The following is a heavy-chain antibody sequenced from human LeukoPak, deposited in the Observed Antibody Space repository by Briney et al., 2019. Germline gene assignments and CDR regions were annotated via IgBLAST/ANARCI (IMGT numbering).Heavy chain of an antibody. CDR2: INHSGST. CDR3: ARRVVIIRWFDP. D-gene: IGHD3-3*01. Sequence: SETLSLTCAVYGGSFSGYYWSWIRQPPGKGLEWIGEINHSGSTNYNPSLKSRVTISVDTSKNRFSLKLSSVTAADTAVYYCARRVVIIRWFDPWGQGTLVTVSS. J-gene: IGHJ5*02. CDR1: GGSFSGYY. V-gene: IGHV4-34*01.